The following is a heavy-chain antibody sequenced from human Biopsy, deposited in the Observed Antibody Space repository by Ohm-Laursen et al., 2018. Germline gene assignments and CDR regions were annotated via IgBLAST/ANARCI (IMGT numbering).Heavy chain of an antibody. CDR3: ARGMRSSGWPYFDS. CDR2: IYDRRSTA. D-gene: IGHD6-19*01. V-gene: IGHV4-61*01. Sequence: GTLSLTCTVSGDSVSSGSFYWTWIRQPPGQGLEYIGYIYDRRSTANYNPSLESRVTMSVDMPKNQFSLKLSSVTAADTAIYYCARGMRSSGWPYFDSWGQGTLVTVSS. J-gene: IGHJ4*02. CDR1: GDSVSSGSFY.